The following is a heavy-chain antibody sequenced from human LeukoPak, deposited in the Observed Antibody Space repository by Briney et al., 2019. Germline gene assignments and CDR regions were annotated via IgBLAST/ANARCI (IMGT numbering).Heavy chain of an antibody. Sequence: PGGSLRLSCVGSGFIFSNYGIDWVRQAPGKGLEWVALISYDGIEQHYADSVKGRFTISRDNAKNTLYLQMNRLRGEDTAVYYCARDRQEYCSSTTCPGGMDVWGQGTTVTVSS. D-gene: IGHD2-2*01. CDR2: ISYDGIEQ. V-gene: IGHV3-30-3*01. CDR1: GFIFSNYG. J-gene: IGHJ6*02. CDR3: ARDRQEYCSSTTCPGGMDV.